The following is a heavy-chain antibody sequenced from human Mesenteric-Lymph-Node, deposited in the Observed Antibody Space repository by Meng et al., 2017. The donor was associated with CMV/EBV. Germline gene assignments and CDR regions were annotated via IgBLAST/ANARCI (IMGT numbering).Heavy chain of an antibody. CDR3: ARDGDDGNSFPDY. Sequence: ASVKVSCKASGYTFTGYYIHWVRQAPGQGLQWMGCINPNTGDTYYAQNFQGRVTVTRDTSISTAYMELSSLTSDDTAVYYYARDGDDGNSFPDYWGRGTLVTVSS. V-gene: IGHV1-2*02. CDR1: GYTFTGYY. J-gene: IGHJ4*02. D-gene: IGHD4-23*01. CDR2: INPNTGDT.